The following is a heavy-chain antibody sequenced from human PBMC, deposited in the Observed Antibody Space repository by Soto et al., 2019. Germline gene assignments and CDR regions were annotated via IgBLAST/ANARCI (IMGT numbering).Heavy chain of an antibody. CDR3: ARDGPASSSPEDYYGMDV. Sequence: SVKVPCKASGGTFSSYAISWVRQAPGQGLEWMGGIIPIFGTANYAQKFQGRVTITADESTSTAYMELSSLRSEDTAVYYCARDGPASSSPEDYYGMDVWGQGTTVTVSS. J-gene: IGHJ6*02. CDR1: GGTFSSYA. V-gene: IGHV1-69*13. CDR2: IIPIFGTA. D-gene: IGHD6-6*01.